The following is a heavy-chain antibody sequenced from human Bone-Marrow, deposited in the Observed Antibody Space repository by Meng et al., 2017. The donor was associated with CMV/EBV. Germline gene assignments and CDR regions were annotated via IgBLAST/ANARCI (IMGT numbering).Heavy chain of an antibody. CDR3: ARERGNWLDP. D-gene: IGHD3-10*01. CDR2: TYYESKWYT. Sequence: QVQLQQSGPGLVEPSQTLSLPCAISGDGVSSNGAAWTWVRLSPSRGLEWLGRTYYESKWYTDYAVAVKGRLVINADTSKNQFSLKLYSVTPDDTGLYFCARERGNWLDPWSQGTLVTVSS. J-gene: IGHJ5*02. CDR1: GDGVSSNGAA. V-gene: IGHV6-1*01.